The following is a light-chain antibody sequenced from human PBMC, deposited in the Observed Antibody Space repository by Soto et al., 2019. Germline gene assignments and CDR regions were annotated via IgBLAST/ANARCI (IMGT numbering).Light chain of an antibody. Sequence: EIVLTQSPATLSLSPGERATLSCRASQSVSSYLAWYQQKPGQAPRLLIYDASNRATGIPARFSGSGSGTDFTLTISSLEPEDFAVYYCQQRSNWPLITFGRGTRLEMK. CDR2: DAS. CDR1: QSVSSY. CDR3: QQRSNWPLIT. V-gene: IGKV3-11*01. J-gene: IGKJ5*01.